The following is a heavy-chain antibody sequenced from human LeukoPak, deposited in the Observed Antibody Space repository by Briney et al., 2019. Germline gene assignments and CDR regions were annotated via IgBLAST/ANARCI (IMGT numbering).Heavy chain of an antibody. CDR3: ARDPANGKPDAFDI. CDR2: INTSSGGA. Sequence: ASVKVSCKASGYSFTTYLIHWVRQAPGQGLEWMGEINTSSGGASYAQKFQGRVTMTRDTSTSTVYMELSSLRSEDTALYLFARDPANGKPDAFDIWGQGTMVTVSS. J-gene: IGHJ3*02. CDR1: GYSFTTYL. D-gene: IGHD1-26*01. V-gene: IGHV1-46*01.